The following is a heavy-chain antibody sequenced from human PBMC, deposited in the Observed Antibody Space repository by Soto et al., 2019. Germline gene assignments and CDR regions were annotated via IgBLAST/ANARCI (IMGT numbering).Heavy chain of an antibody. CDR2: IYYSGST. CDR1: GGSISSYY. D-gene: IGHD6-13*01. Sequence: SETLSLTCTVSGGSISSYYRSWIRQPPGKGLEWIGYIYYSGSTNYNPSLKSRVTISVDTSKNQFSLKLSSVTAADTAVYYCARDSSSWYGSHNWFDPWGQGTLVTVAS. CDR3: ARDSSSWYGSHNWFDP. J-gene: IGHJ5*02. V-gene: IGHV4-59*01.